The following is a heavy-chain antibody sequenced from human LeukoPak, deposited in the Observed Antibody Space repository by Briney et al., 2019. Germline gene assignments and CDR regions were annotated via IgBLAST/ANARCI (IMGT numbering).Heavy chain of an antibody. J-gene: IGHJ4*02. Sequence: GGSLRLSCAASGFTVSSNYMSWVRQAPGKGLEWVSFIYSGGSTYYADSVKGRFTISRDNSKNTMFLQMNSLRGEDTAIYYCARVLEARHFDCWGQGTLVTVSS. CDR1: GFTVSSNY. V-gene: IGHV3-66*01. CDR3: ARVLEARHFDC. D-gene: IGHD6-6*01. CDR2: IYSGGST.